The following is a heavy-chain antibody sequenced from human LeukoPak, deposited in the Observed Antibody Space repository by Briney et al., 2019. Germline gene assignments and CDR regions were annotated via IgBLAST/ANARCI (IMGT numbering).Heavy chain of an antibody. CDR3: ARDRQLWFH. CDR2: ISYGGSDK. Sequence: PGRSLLLPCSASGFTFSRHGVHWVRQAPGKGLEWVAVISYGGSDKHYAESVKGRFTISRDNSKNTLYLQMNSLRAEDTAVYYCARDRQLWFHWGQGTLVTVSS. D-gene: IGHD5-18*01. V-gene: IGHV3-30*03. CDR1: GFTFSRHG. J-gene: IGHJ4*02.